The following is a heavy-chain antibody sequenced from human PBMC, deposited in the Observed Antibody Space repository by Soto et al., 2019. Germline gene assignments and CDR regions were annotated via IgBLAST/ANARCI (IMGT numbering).Heavy chain of an antibody. CDR3: QKGTAVAYQSFDS. Sequence: QVELVESGGGVVQPGRSLRLSCEASGFTFSDYGMHWVRQAPGKGLEWVAAISHAGRDRYYADSVKSRFTISRDNSKNTLYLQMKSLRSEDWAIYYCQKGTAVAYQSFDSWGQGALVTVSS. V-gene: IGHV3-30*18. D-gene: IGHD6-19*01. J-gene: IGHJ5*01. CDR2: ISHAGRDR. CDR1: GFTFSDYG.